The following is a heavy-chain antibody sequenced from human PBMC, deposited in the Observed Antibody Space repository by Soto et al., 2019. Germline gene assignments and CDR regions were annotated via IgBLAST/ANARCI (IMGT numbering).Heavy chain of an antibody. CDR3: VKYRLNSYELIVGATTRIAFDI. V-gene: IGHV3-64D*08. CDR1: GFTFSSYA. Sequence: HPGGSLRLSCSASGFTFSSYAMHWVRQAPGKGLEYVSAISSNGGSTYYADSVKGRFTISRDNSKNTLYLQMSSLRAEDTAVYYCVKYRLNSYELIVGATTRIAFDIWGQGTMVTVSS. J-gene: IGHJ3*02. D-gene: IGHD1-26*01. CDR2: ISSNGGST.